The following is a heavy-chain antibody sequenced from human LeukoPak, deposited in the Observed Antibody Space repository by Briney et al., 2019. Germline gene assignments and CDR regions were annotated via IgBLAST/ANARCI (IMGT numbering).Heavy chain of an antibody. CDR2: ISASNGDT. D-gene: IGHD1-26*01. J-gene: IGHJ4*02. CDR3: ARVPSSGSYFDY. V-gene: IGHV1-18*01. Sequence: GASVKVSCKASGYTFTNYGITWLRQAPGQGLEWMGWISASNGDTSYAQNLQGRVTMTTDTSTSAAYMELRSLRSDDTAVYYCARVPSSGSYFDYWGQGTLVTVSS. CDR1: GYTFTNYG.